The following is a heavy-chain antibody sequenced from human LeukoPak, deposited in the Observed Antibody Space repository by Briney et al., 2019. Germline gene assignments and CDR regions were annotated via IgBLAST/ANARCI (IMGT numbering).Heavy chain of an antibody. J-gene: IGHJ4*02. V-gene: IGHV3-7*01. Sequence: GGSLRLSCAASGFTFSSYWMSWVRQAPGKGLEWVANIKQDGSEKYYVDSVKGRFTISRDNAKNSLYRQMNSLRAEDTAVYYCARGASSGWYVNYFDYWGQGTLVTVSS. CDR3: ARGASSGWYVNYFDY. D-gene: IGHD6-19*01. CDR1: GFTFSSYW. CDR2: IKQDGSEK.